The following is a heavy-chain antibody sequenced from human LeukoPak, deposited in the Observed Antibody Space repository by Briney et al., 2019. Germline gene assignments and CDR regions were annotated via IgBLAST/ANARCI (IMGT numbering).Heavy chain of an antibody. J-gene: IGHJ4*02. D-gene: IGHD6-6*01. CDR2: IYTGGTT. CDR3: ARDSSSYYFDY. V-gene: IGHV3-66*01. Sequence: GGSLRLSCAASGFTFSAYAMSWVRQAPGKGLEWVSIIYTGGTTHYADSLKDRFTISRDDSINTLYLQMNSLRAEDTAVYYCARDSSSYYFDYWGQGTLVTVSS. CDR1: GFTFSAYA.